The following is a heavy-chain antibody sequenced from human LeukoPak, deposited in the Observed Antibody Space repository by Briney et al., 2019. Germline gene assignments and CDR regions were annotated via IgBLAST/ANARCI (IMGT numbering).Heavy chain of an antibody. D-gene: IGHD3-10*01. V-gene: IGHV6-1*01. CDR1: GDSVSGGSAG. CDR2: IYYRSKWYS. J-gene: IGHJ5*02. Sequence: SQTLSLTCAISGDSVSGGSAGWNWIRQSPSRGLEWLGRIYYRSKWYSDYAISVKSRITINPDTSRNQFSLQLNSVTHDDTAVYYCAGGGLVRGSLHWFDPWGQGTLVTVSS. CDR3: AGGGLVRGSLHWFDP.